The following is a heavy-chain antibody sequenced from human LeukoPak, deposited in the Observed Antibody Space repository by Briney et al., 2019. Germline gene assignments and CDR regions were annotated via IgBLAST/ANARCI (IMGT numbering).Heavy chain of an antibody. V-gene: IGHV1-46*01. J-gene: IGHJ4*02. CDR2: INPSGGST. D-gene: IGHD2-21*02. CDR1: GYTFTSYY. CDR3: ARGRAYCGGDCYLFDY. Sequence: ASVKVSCKASGYTFTSYYMHWVRQAPGQGLEWMGIINPSGGSTSYAQKFQGRVTMTRDTSTSTVYMELSSLRSEDTAVYYCARGRAYCGGDCYLFDYWGQGTLVTVSS.